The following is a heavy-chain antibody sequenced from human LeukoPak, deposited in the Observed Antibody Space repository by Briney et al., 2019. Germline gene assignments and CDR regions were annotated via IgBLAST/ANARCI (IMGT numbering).Heavy chain of an antibody. Sequence: PGGSLRLSCAASGFTFNNYEMHWVRQTAGKGLEWVSAVCIAGDTFYSGSVKGRFSISRDNAESSLFLQMKRLRAGETAVYYCAREGRMGTADAFDVWGQGTMVTVSS. D-gene: IGHD1-14*01. V-gene: IGHV3-13*01. J-gene: IGHJ3*01. CDR2: VCIAGDT. CDR3: AREGRMGTADAFDV. CDR1: GFTFNNYE.